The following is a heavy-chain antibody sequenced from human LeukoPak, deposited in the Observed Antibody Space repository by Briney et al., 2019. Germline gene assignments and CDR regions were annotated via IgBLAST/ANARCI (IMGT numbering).Heavy chain of an antibody. Sequence: SETLSLTCTVSGGSLNISSYYWGWIRQPPGKGLEWIGSIYYSGRTYYNPSLKIRVTIFVDTSKNQFSLKLNSVTAADTAVYYCARSQATAMVSDYWGQGTLVTVS. D-gene: IGHD2-2*01. CDR2: IYYSGRT. CDR1: GGSLNISSYY. J-gene: IGHJ4*02. CDR3: ARSQATAMVSDY. V-gene: IGHV4-39*01.